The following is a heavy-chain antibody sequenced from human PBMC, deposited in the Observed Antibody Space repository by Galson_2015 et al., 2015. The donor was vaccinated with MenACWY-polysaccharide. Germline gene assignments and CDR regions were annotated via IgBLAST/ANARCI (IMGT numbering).Heavy chain of an antibody. J-gene: IGHJ3*01. D-gene: IGHD2-21*02. CDR3: ARDPHCGAGCSIHDAFDV. CDR2: INTDGSST. CDR1: GFTFSSYW. Sequence: SLRLSCAASGFTFSSYWMHWVRRAPGEGLVWVSRINTDGSSTSYADSVKGRFTVSRDNAKNTVYLQMNSLRAEDTAVYYCARDPHCGAGCSIHDAFDVWGQGSKVTVSS. V-gene: IGHV3-74*01.